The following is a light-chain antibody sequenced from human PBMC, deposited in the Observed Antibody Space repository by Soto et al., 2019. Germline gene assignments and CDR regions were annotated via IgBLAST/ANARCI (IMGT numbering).Light chain of an antibody. Sequence: QSALTQPASVSGSPGQSITISCTGTSSDVGGYNYVSWYQQHPGKAPKLMIYEVSNRPSGVSNRFSGSKSGNTASLTISGLQAEYEADYYCSSCTGSSTLVFGGGTKVTVL. CDR2: EVS. J-gene: IGLJ2*01. CDR3: SSCTGSSTLV. CDR1: SSDVGGYNY. V-gene: IGLV2-14*01.